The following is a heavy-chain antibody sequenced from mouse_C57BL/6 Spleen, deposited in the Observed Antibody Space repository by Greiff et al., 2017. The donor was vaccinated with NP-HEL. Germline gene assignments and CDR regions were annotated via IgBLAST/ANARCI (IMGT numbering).Heavy chain of an antibody. CDR2: INPSSGYT. CDR3: ARSGYSNYLQYAMDY. V-gene: IGHV1-7*01. J-gene: IGHJ4*01. D-gene: IGHD2-5*01. Sequence: VQLVESGAELAKPGASVKLSCKASGYTFTSYWMHWVKQRPGQGLDWIGYINPSSGYTKYNQTFKDKATLTAAKSSSTAYMQLSSLTNADSAVYYGARSGYSNYLQYAMDYWGQGTSVTVSS. CDR1: GYTFTSYW.